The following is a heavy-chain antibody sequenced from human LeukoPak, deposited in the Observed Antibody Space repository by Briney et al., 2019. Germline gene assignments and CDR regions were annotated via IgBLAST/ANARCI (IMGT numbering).Heavy chain of an antibody. J-gene: IGHJ4*02. CDR1: GLTFSNYW. D-gene: IGHD6-13*01. CDR3: ASASSHRIAAGGDY. Sequence: GGPLRLSCAASGLTFSNYWMHWVRQAPGKGLVGVSRINSDGSSRNYADSVKGRFTISRDNAKNTLYLQMNSLRVEDTAVYYCASASSHRIAAGGDYWGQGTLVTVSS. V-gene: IGHV3-74*01. CDR2: INSDGSSR.